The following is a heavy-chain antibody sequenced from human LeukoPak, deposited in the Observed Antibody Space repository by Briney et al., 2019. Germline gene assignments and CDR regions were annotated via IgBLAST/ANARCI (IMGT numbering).Heavy chain of an antibody. CDR2: LDIRGGST. D-gene: IGHD2/OR15-2a*01. CDR1: GFTLSNTW. Sequence: GGSLRLSCAASGFTLSNTWMHWVRHAPGKGLVWVSRLDIRGGSTAYADSVKGRFTISRDNAKDTLYLQMNSLRAEDTALYYCAGAYDFGNWFEPWGQGTLVTVSS. V-gene: IGHV3-74*03. CDR3: AGAYDFGNWFEP. J-gene: IGHJ5*02.